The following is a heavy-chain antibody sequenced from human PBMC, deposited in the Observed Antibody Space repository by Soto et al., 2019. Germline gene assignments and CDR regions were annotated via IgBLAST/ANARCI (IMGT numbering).Heavy chain of an antibody. V-gene: IGHV1-18*01. CDR2: ISGYNGDR. J-gene: IGHJ3*02. CDR1: GYTISRYG. D-gene: IGHD6-13*01. Sequence: QVQLVQSGAEVKNPGASVKVSCKASGYTISRYGFSWVRQAPGQGLEWMGWISGYNGDRNYAHKVQGRVTMTIETSTSTAYMELRRLRSDDTAVYYCTRVVRKGVAAPDIWGQGTMVTVSS. CDR3: TRVVRKGVAAPDI.